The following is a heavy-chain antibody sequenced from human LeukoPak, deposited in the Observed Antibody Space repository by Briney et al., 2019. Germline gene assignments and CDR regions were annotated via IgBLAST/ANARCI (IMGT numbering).Heavy chain of an antibody. V-gene: IGHV3-7*04. CDR2: IKQDGGEK. CDR3: ARDLYCSGGTCYRAESWSDP. D-gene: IGHD2-15*01. Sequence: ETLSLTCTVSLDSTTSNFWSWVRQAPGKGPEWVANIKQDGGEKYYVDSVKGRFTISRDNAKNSLYLQMNSLRAEDTAVYYCARDLYCSGGTCYRAESWSDPWGQGTLVTVSS. J-gene: IGHJ5*02. CDR1: LDSTTSNFW.